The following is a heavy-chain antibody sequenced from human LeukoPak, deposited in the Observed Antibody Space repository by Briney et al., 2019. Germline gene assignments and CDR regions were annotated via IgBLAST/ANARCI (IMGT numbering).Heavy chain of an antibody. D-gene: IGHD3-10*01. V-gene: IGHV4-59*08. Sequence: SETLSLTCTVSGGSISSYYWSWIRQPPGKGLEWIGYIYYSRSTNHNPSLKSRVTISVDTSKNQFSLKLSSVTAADTAVYYCARHEDSGSPRSLWFDPWGQGTLVTVSS. J-gene: IGHJ5*02. CDR2: IYYSRST. CDR3: ARHEDSGSPRSLWFDP. CDR1: GGSISSYY.